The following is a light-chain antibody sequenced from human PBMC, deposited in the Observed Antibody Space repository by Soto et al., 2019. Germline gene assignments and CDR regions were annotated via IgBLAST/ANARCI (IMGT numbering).Light chain of an antibody. CDR3: GSYTSSNTWV. J-gene: IGLJ3*02. CDR1: SSDVGGYNY. CDR2: EVS. V-gene: IGLV2-14*01. Sequence: QSALTQPASVSGSPGQSITISCTGTSSDVGGYNYVSWYQQHPGKAPKVMIYEVSNRPSGVSNRFSGSKSGNTASLTISGLQAEDEADYYCGSYTSSNTWVFGGGTKHTVL.